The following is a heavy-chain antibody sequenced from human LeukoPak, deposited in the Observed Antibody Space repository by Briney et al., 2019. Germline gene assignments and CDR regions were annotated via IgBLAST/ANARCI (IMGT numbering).Heavy chain of an antibody. CDR3: ARGGVWGSYPPLDY. CDR2: IGTAGDT. D-gene: IGHD3-16*02. J-gene: IGHJ4*02. V-gene: IGHV3-13*01. CDR1: GFTFSSYD. Sequence: GGSLRLSCAASGFTFSSYDMHWVRQATGKGLEWVSAIGTAGDTYYPGSVKGRFTISRENAKNSLYLQMNSLRAGDTAVYYCARGGVWGSYPPLDYWGQGTLVTVSS.